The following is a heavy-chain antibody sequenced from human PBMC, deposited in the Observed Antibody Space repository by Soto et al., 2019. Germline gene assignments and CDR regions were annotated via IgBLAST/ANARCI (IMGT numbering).Heavy chain of an antibody. D-gene: IGHD2-2*01. J-gene: IGHJ6*02. CDR2: IDPSDSYT. V-gene: IGHV5-10-1*01. CDR3: ARLGVPAATLYYGMDV. Sequence: GESLKISSKGSGYSFTSYWISWVRQMPGKGLEWMGRIDPSDSYTNYSPSFQGHVTISADKSISTAYLQWSSLKASDTAMYYCARLGVPAATLYYGMDVWGQGTTVTVSS. CDR1: GYSFTSYW.